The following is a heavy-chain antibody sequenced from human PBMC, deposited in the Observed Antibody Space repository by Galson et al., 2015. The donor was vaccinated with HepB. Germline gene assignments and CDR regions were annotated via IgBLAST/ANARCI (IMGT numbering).Heavy chain of an antibody. CDR2: ISYDGSNK. J-gene: IGHJ4*02. V-gene: IGHV3-30*03. CDR3: ARVRINNLDY. D-gene: IGHD1/OR15-1a*01. Sequence: SLRLSCAASGFTFSNYGMHWVRQAPGKGLEWVAVISYDGSNKYYADSVKGRFTISRDNSKSTLYLHMNSLRFEDTSTYYCARVRINNLDYWGQGTLVTVSS. CDR1: GFTFSNYG.